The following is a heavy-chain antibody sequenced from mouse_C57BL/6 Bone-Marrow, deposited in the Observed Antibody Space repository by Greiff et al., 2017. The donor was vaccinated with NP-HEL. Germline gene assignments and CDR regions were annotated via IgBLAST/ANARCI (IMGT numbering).Heavy chain of an antibody. CDR2: IRSKSNNYAT. CDR1: GFSFNTYA. D-gene: IGHD2-13*01. V-gene: IGHV10-1*01. Sequence: EVQGVESGGGLVQPKGSLKLSCAASGFSFNTYAMNWVRQAPGKGLEWVARIRSKSNNYATYYADSVKDRFTISRDDSESMLYLQMNNLKTEDTAMYYCVRHDSPEFAYWGQGTLVTVSA. J-gene: IGHJ3*01. CDR3: VRHDSPEFAY.